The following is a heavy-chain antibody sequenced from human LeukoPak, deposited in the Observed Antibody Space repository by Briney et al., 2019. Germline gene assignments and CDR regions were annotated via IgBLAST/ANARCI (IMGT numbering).Heavy chain of an antibody. Sequence: GSLRLSCAASGFTFSSYWMHWVRQAPGKGLVWVSRINGDGSSTSYADSVKGRFTISRDNAKNTLYLQMNSLRAEDTAVYYCARDLDGSGSYHWFDPWGQGTLVTVSS. V-gene: IGHV3-74*01. J-gene: IGHJ5*02. D-gene: IGHD3-10*01. CDR2: INGDGSST. CDR1: GFTFSSYW. CDR3: ARDLDGSGSYHWFDP.